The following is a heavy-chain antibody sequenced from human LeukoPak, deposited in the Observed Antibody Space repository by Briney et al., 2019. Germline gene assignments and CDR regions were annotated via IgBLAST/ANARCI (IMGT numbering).Heavy chain of an antibody. Sequence: ASVNVSCKASGGTFSSYAISWVRQAPGQGLEWMGGIIPIFGTTNYAQKFQGRVTITADESTSTASMELSSLRSEDTAVYYCARGNSSSWEFDYWGQGTLVTVSS. CDR2: IIPIFGTT. V-gene: IGHV1-69*13. D-gene: IGHD6-13*01. CDR3: ARGNSSSWEFDY. J-gene: IGHJ4*02. CDR1: GGTFSSYA.